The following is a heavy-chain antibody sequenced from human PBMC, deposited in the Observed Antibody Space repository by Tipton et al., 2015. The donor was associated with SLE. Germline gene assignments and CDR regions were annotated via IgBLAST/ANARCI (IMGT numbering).Heavy chain of an antibody. V-gene: IGHV5-10-1*01. Sequence: VQLVQSGAEVKKPGESLRISCKGSGYSFTSYWISWVRQMPGKGLEWMGRIDPSDSYTNYSPSFQGHVTISADKSISTAYLQWSSLKASDTAMYYCARRFHLITIFGVVSLDAFDIWGQGTMVTVSS. J-gene: IGHJ3*02. CDR1: GYSFTSYW. D-gene: IGHD3-3*01. CDR2: IDPSDSYT. CDR3: ARRFHLITIFGVVSLDAFDI.